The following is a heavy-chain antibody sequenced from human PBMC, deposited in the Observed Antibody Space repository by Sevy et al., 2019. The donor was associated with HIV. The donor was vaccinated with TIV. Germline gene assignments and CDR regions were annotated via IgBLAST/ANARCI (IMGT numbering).Heavy chain of an antibody. CDR3: AKAIRITMVPREVYYGMDV. J-gene: IGHJ6*02. V-gene: IGHV3-23*01. CDR1: GFTFSSFE. D-gene: IGHD3-10*01. Sequence: GGSLRLSCAASGFTFSSFEMNWVRQTPGKGLEWVSAISGSGGSTYYADSVKGRFTISRDNSKNTLYLQMNSLRAEDTAVYYCAKAIRITMVPREVYYGMDVWGQGTTVTVSS. CDR2: ISGSGGST.